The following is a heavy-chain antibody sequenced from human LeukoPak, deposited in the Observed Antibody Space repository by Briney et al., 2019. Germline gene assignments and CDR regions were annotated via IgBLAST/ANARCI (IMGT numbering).Heavy chain of an antibody. V-gene: IGHV3-30*02. J-gene: IGHJ3*02. Sequence: GGSLRLSCAASGFTFSSYVMHWVRQAPGKGLEWVAFIRYDGTNRYYADSVKDRSTISRDNSKNTLYLQMNSLRAEDTAVYYCAKSTIVGATVDAFDIWGQGTMVTVSS. CDR1: GFTFSSYV. CDR2: IRYDGTNR. D-gene: IGHD1-26*01. CDR3: AKSTIVGATVDAFDI.